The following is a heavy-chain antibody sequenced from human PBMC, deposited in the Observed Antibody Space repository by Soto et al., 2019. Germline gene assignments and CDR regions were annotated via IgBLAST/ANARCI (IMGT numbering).Heavy chain of an antibody. CDR3: ARGVLPISSTSWFDP. CDR2: ISRSSTYI. CDR1: GFPFSTSN. Sequence: EVQLVESGGGLVNPGGSLRLSCVVSGFPFSTSNMNWVRQAPGKGLEWVSFISRSSTYIYYADSVKGRFTISRDDGENSLFLQMNSLRAEDTAVYYCARGVLPISSTSWFDPWGQGTLVTVSS. D-gene: IGHD3-16*01. J-gene: IGHJ5*02. V-gene: IGHV3-21*01.